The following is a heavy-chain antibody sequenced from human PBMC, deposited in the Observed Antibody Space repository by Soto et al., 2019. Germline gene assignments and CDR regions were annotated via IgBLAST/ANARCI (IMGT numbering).Heavy chain of an antibody. J-gene: IGHJ4*02. V-gene: IGHV4-31*03. D-gene: IGHD3-10*01. CDR1: GGSISSGNFY. Sequence: QVQLQESGPGLVKPSQTVSLTCTVSGGSISSGNFYWSWIRQYPGKGLEWIGHIYYNGSTYYNPSLKIRASILVDTSKNQFSLKLNSVTAADTAVYYCAREPRLLIWFDELQDWGRGTLVTVSS. CDR2: IYYNGST. CDR3: AREPRLLIWFDELQD.